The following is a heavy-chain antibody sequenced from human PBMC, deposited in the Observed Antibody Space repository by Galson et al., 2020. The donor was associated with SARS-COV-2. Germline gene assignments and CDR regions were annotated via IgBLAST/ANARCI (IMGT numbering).Heavy chain of an antibody. Sequence: PGGSLRLSCAASGFTFSSYGMHWVRQAPGKGLEWVAVIWYDGSNKYYADSVKGRFTISRDNSKNTLYLQMNSLRAEDTAVYYCARDFGAMTTDHNWDIWGQGTMVTVSS. CDR3: ARDFGAMTTDHNWDI. D-gene: IGHD4-17*01. CDR1: GFTFSSYG. V-gene: IGHV3-33*01. CDR2: IWYDGSNK. J-gene: IGHJ3*02.